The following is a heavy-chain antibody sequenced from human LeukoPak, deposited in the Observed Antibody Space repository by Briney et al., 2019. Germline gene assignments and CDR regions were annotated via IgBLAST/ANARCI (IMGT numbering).Heavy chain of an antibody. CDR3: ARGRLLDY. J-gene: IGHJ4*02. CDR1: GGSFSGYY. Sequence: PSETLSLTCAVYGGSFSGYYWSWIRQPPGKGLEWMGEINHSGSTNYNPSLNSRVTILVDTSKNQFSLMLSSVTDAATAVYYCARGRLLDYWGQGTLVTVSS. CDR2: INHSGST. D-gene: IGHD4-11*01. V-gene: IGHV4-34*01.